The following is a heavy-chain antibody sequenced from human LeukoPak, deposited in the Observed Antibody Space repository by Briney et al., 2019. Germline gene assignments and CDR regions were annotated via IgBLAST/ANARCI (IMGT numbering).Heavy chain of an antibody. CDR3: ARVYYDSSGYFPPYYYYYGMDV. CDR2: FIPIFGTA. J-gene: IGHJ6*02. V-gene: IGHV1-69*13. Sequence: SVKVSCKASGGTFSSYAISWVRQAPGQGLEWMGGFIPIFGTANYAQKFQGRVTITADESTSTAYMELSSLRSEDTAVYYCARVYYDSSGYFPPYYYYYGMDVWGQGTTVTVSS. D-gene: IGHD3-22*01. CDR1: GGTFSSYA.